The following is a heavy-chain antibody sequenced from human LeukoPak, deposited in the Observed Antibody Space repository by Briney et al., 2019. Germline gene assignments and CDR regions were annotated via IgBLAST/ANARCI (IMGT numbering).Heavy chain of an antibody. Sequence: PGRSLRLSCAASGFTFSSYWMSWVRQAPGKGLEWVANIKQDGSEKYYVDSVKGRFTISRDNAKNSLYLQMNSLRAEDTAVYYCARGGYYDSSGYPIWGQGTMVTVSS. CDR2: IKQDGSEK. CDR1: GFTFSSYW. CDR3: ARGGYYDSSGYPI. D-gene: IGHD3-22*01. V-gene: IGHV3-7*01. J-gene: IGHJ3*02.